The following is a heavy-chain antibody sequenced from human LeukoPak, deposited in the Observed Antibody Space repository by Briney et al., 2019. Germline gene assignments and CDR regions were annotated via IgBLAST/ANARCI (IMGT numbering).Heavy chain of an antibody. CDR2: ISGSGNTM. Sequence: PGGSLRLSCAASGFTFSSYEMNWGRKAPGKGLEWVSYISGSGNTMDYADSVKGRFTISRENAKNSLYLQMNSLRAEDTAVYYCASRWPTPGDFDYWGQGTLVTVSS. CDR1: GFTFSSYE. V-gene: IGHV3-48*03. D-gene: IGHD5-24*01. CDR3: ASRWPTPGDFDY. J-gene: IGHJ4*02.